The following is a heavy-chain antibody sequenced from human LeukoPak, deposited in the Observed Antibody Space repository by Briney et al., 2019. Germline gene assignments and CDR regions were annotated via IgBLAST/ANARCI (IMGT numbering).Heavy chain of an antibody. CDR1: GGSFSDYY. Sequence: PSGTLSLTCAVSGGSFSDYYWTWIRQPPGKGLEWIGEINRGGSTNYSPSLKSRVTISIDTSKIQFSLKVNSVTAADTAVYYRAQWERDAFHVWGQGTMVTVSS. CDR3: AQWERDAFHV. J-gene: IGHJ3*01. CDR2: INRGGST. D-gene: IGHD1-26*01. V-gene: IGHV4-34*01.